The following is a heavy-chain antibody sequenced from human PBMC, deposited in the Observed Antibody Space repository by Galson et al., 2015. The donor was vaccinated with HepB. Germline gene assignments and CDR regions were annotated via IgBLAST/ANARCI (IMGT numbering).Heavy chain of an antibody. CDR2: IWHDGSNS. V-gene: IGHV3-33*08. CDR1: GFTFSRTG. J-gene: IGHJ4*02. Sequence: SLRLSCAASGFTFSRTGMHWVRQAPGKGLECVAVIWHDGSNSYYADSVKGRFTISRDNSKNTLYLQMNSLRAEDTAVYYCAREDADIAAMTLDHWGQGTLVTVSS. CDR3: AREDADIAAMTLDH. D-gene: IGHD6-25*01.